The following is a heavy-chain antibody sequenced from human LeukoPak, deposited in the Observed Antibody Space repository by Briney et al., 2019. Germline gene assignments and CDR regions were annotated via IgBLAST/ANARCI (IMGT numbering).Heavy chain of an antibody. Sequence: GGSLRLSCAASGFTFSSYAVSWVRQAPGKGLEWVSAISGSGGSTYYADSARGRFIISRDNSKNTLYLQMDSLRADDTAIYYCAKDVVVVAATALYYFDFWGQGTLVTVSS. V-gene: IGHV3-23*01. CDR3: AKDVVVVAATALYYFDF. CDR1: GFTFSSYA. J-gene: IGHJ4*02. CDR2: ISGSGGST. D-gene: IGHD2-15*01.